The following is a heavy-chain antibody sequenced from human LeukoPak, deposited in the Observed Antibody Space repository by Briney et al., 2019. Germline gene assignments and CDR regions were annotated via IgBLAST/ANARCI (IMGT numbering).Heavy chain of an antibody. V-gene: IGHV3-72*01. CDR3: VRGYNSFDP. J-gene: IGHJ5*02. CDR2: SRDKAHSYTT. Sequence: GGSLRLSCAVSGFTFSDYYMDWVRQTPGRGLEWVARSRDKAHSYTTEYAAFVRGRFTISRDESKKSLYLQMNSLKIEDTALYYCVRGYNSFDPWGQGTQVTVSS. D-gene: IGHD3-10*01. CDR1: GFTFSDYY.